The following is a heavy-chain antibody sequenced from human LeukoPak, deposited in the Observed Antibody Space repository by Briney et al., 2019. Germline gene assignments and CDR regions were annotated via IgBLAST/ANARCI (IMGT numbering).Heavy chain of an antibody. D-gene: IGHD2-8*01. CDR3: ARDDAILDAFDI. CDR1: GYTFTGYY. V-gene: IGHV1-2*02. J-gene: IGHJ3*02. CDR2: INPNSGGT. Sequence: GASVKVSCKASGYTFTGYYMHWVRQAPGQGLEWMGWINPNSGGTNYAQKLQGRVTMTTDTSTSTAYMELRSLRSDDTAVYYCARDDAILDAFDIWGQGTMVTVSS.